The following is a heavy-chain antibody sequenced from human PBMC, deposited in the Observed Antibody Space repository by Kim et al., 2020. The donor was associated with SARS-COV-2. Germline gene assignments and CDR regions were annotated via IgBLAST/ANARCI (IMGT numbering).Heavy chain of an antibody. V-gene: IGHV3-74*01. D-gene: IGHD3-16*01. CDR2: FNIYFINT. Sequence: SLILSFFPSLFPFIIYFIHFFPQSPFNFLFFFSLFNIYFINTIYSYSVKGLFTISRDNASNTLYLQMNSLRAEDTAVYYCASLSTGYVWDKFDYWGQGTLVKVSS. CDR1: LFPFIIYF. CDR3: ASLSTGYVWDKFDY. J-gene: IGHJ4*02.